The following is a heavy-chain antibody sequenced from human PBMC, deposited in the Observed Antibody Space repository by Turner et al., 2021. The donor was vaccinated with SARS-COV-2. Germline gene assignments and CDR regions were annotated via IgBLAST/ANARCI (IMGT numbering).Heavy chain of an antibody. D-gene: IGHD2-21*01. J-gene: IGHJ5*02. Sequence: EVQLVESGGGLVQPGGSLRLSCAASGFTFSSYWMSWVRQAPGKGLEWVANIKQDGSEKYYVDSVKGRFTISRDNAKNSLYLQMNSLRAEDTAVYYCAREVIALPHNWFDPWGQGTLVTVSS. CDR3: AREVIALPHNWFDP. V-gene: IGHV3-7*03. CDR2: IKQDGSEK. CDR1: GFTFSSYW.